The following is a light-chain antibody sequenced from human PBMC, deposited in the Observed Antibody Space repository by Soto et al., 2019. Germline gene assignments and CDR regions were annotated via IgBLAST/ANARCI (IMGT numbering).Light chain of an antibody. V-gene: IGKV1-39*01. CDR3: QQSYSTPWT. CDR1: QSISSY. J-gene: IGKJ1*01. CDR2: AAS. Sequence: DIQMTQSPSSLSASVGDRVTITCRASQSISSYLNWYQQKPGKAPKLLIYAASSLQSGVPSRFSGSGSGTDFTLTISRLQTEHFATYYCQQSYSTPWTFGQGTKVEIK.